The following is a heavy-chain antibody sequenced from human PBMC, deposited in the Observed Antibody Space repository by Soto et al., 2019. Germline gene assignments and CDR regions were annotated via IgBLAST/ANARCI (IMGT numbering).Heavy chain of an antibody. CDR2: IYVTGAV. CDR3: ARLRIATNNYKWFDP. Sequence: TLSLTCTVSGSALNSGNYYWSWIRQVPGKGLEWIGHIYVTGAVDYNPSLRDRITISQDTSERQFSLNLRLVTAADTAVYYCARLRIATNNYKWFDPWGQGTLVTVSS. CDR1: GSALNSGNYY. D-gene: IGHD2-21*01. J-gene: IGHJ5*02. V-gene: IGHV4-31*03.